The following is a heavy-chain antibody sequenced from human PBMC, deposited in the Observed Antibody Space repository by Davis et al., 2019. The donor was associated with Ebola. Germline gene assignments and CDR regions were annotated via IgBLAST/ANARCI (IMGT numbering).Heavy chain of an antibody. D-gene: IGHD4-17*01. Sequence: GESLKISCAASGFTFSNYGMNWVRQAPGKGLEWVSGISDNGGSTHYADSVKGRFTISRDNSKNTLYLQMNSLRAEDTAVYYCARHDYGDSHFDYWGQGTLVTVSS. CDR3: ARHDYGDSHFDY. CDR2: ISDNGGST. J-gene: IGHJ4*02. CDR1: GFTFSNYG. V-gene: IGHV3-23*01.